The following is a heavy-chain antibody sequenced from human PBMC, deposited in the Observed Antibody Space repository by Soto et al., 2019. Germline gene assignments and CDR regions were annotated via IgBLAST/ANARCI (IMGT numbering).Heavy chain of an antibody. V-gene: IGHV3-33*01. CDR3: ARDLSSYRTAMGDY. Sequence: QVQLVESGGGVVQPGRSLRLSCAASGFTFSSYGMHWVRQAPGKGLEWVAVIWYDGSNKYYADSVKGRFPISRDNSKNPLYLQMNSLRAEDTAVYYCARDLSSYRTAMGDYWGQGTLVTVSS. CDR1: GFTFSSYG. J-gene: IGHJ4*02. CDR2: IWYDGSNK. D-gene: IGHD5-18*01.